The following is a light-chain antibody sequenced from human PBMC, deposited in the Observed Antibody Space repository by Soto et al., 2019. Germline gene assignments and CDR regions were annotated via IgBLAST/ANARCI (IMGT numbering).Light chain of an antibody. CDR3: ISYTSSITLYV. Sequence: QSALTQPASVSGSPGQSITISCTGTSSDVGGYNYVSWYQQHPGKAPKLMIYEVSNRPSGVSNRFSGSKSGNTASLTISGLQAEDEADYYRISYTSSITLYVFGTGTKVTVL. CDR1: SSDVGGYNY. V-gene: IGLV2-14*01. J-gene: IGLJ1*01. CDR2: EVS.